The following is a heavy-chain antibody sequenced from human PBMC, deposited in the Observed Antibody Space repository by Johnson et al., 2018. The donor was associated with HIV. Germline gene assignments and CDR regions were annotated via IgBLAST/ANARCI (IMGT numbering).Heavy chain of an antibody. J-gene: IGHJ3*02. CDR3: ARDNLRQLDAFDI. D-gene: IGHD3-16*01. CDR2: ISGSGGST. V-gene: IGHV3-23*04. CDR1: GFTFDDYA. Sequence: VQLVESGGGLVQPGRSLRLSCVASGFTFDDYAMHWVRQAPGKGLQWVSAISGSGGSTYYADSVKGRFTISRDNSKNTLYLQMNSLRAEDTAVYYCARDNLRQLDAFDIWGQGTMVTVSS.